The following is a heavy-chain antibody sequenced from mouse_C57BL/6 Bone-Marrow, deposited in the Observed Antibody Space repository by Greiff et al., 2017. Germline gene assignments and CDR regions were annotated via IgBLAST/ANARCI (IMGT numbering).Heavy chain of an antibody. V-gene: IGHV5-4*01. J-gene: IGHJ3*01. CDR1: GFTFSSYA. Sequence: EVKLVESGGGLVKPGGSLKLSCAASGFTFSSYAMSWVRQTPEKRLEWVATISDGGSYTYYPDNVKGRFTISRDNAKNNLYLQMSHLKSEDTAMYYCARELGPSWFAYWGAKGLWSLSLQ. D-gene: IGHD4-1*01. CDR3: ARELGPSWFAY. CDR2: ISDGGSYT.